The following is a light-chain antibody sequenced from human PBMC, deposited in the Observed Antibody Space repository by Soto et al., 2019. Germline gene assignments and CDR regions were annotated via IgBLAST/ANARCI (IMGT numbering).Light chain of an antibody. J-gene: IGLJ2*01. V-gene: IGLV2-14*01. CDR1: SSDVGAYNY. CDR2: EVT. Sequence: QSALTQPASLSGSPGQSITVSCTGTSSDVGAYNYVSWYQLHPDKAPKLMIYEVTNRPSGISNRFSGSKSGNTASLTISGLQAEDEADYYCSSYASSAYVVFGGGTKLTVL. CDR3: SSYASSAYVV.